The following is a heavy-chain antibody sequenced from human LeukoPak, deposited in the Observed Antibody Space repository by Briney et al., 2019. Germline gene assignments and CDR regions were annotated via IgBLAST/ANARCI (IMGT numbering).Heavy chain of an antibody. D-gene: IGHD2-2*01. V-gene: IGHV3-21*01. J-gene: IGHJ5*02. CDR1: GFPVSINH. Sequence: GGSLRLSCAASGFPVSINHMNWVRQAPGKGLEWVSSISSSSSYIYYADSVKGRFTISRDNAKNSLYLQMNSLRAEDTAVYYCARVSATVVPAAPSFDPWGQGTLVTVSS. CDR3: ARVSATVVPAAPSFDP. CDR2: ISSSSSYI.